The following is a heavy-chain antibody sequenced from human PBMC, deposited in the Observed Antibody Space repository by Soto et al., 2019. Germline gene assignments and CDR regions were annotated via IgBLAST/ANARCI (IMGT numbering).Heavy chain of an antibody. CDR3: ARVGGLAYGGGECYWEHGGYFDL. D-gene: IGHD2-21*01. CDR2: IIPIFGTA. Sequence: QVQLVQSGAEAKKPGSSVKVSCKASRGTFSSYAISWVRQAPGQGLEWMGGIIPIFGTANYAQKFQGRVTITADESTSTACMERSSLSCGETAVYSCARVGGLAYGGGECYWEHGGYFDLWGRDGLVTVTS. CDR1: RGTFSSYA. V-gene: IGHV1-69*12. J-gene: IGHJ2*01.